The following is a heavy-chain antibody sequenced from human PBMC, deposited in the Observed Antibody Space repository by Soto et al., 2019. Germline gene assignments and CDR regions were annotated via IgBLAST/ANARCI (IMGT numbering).Heavy chain of an antibody. Sequence: LTCSVSGGSIRTTNYFWAWIRQPPGKGLEWIASVYHSGSTYYNPSLKSRVTVSVDPSKNQFALTLSSASAADTALYYCARDSGWFDPWGQGTLVTVSS. CDR1: GGSIRTTNYF. CDR3: ARDSGWFDP. V-gene: IGHV4-39*01. CDR2: VYHSGST. J-gene: IGHJ5*02.